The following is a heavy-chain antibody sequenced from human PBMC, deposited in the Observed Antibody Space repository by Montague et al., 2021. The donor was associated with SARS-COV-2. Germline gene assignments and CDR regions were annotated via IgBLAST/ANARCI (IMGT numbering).Heavy chain of an antibody. V-gene: IGHV3-30-3*01. Sequence: SLRLSCAASGFTFSSYAMHWVRQAPGKGLEWVAVISYDGSNKYYADSVKGRFTISRDNSKNTLYLQMNSLRAEDTAVYYCARDGTVVNAFDIWGQGTMVTVSS. J-gene: IGHJ3*02. D-gene: IGHD4-23*01. CDR3: ARDGTVVNAFDI. CDR2: ISYDGSNK. CDR1: GFTFSSYA.